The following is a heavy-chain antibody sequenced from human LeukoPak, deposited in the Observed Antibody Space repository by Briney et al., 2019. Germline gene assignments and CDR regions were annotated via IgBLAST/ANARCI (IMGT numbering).Heavy chain of an antibody. CDR1: GFTFSGYS. V-gene: IGHV3-21*01. Sequence: PGGSLRLSCAASGFTFSGYSMNWVRQAPGKGLEWVSSISSSSSYIYYADSVKGRFTISRDNAKSSLCLQMNSLRAEDTAVYYCAREDEGYYYYYGMDVWGQGTTVTVSS. CDR3: AREDEGYYYYYGMDV. D-gene: IGHD2-15*01. CDR2: ISSSSSYI. J-gene: IGHJ6*02.